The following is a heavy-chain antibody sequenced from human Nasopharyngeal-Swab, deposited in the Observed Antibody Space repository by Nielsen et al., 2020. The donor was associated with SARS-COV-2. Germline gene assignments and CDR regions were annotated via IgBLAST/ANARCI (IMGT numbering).Heavy chain of an antibody. D-gene: IGHD3-3*01. CDR3: AADWFRLRFLEWLPGGYGMDA. J-gene: IGHJ6*02. V-gene: IGHV1-58*01. Sequence: WVRQAPGQRLEWIGWIVVGSGNTNYAQKFQERVTITRDMSTSTAYMELSSLRSEDTAVYYCAADWFRLRFLEWLPGGYGMDAWGQGTTVTVSS. CDR2: IVVGSGNT.